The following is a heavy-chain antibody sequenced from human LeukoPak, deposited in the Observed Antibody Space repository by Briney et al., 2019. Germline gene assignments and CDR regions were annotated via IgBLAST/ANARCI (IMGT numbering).Heavy chain of an antibody. CDR2: IIPIFGTA. CDR1: GGTFSSYA. J-gene: IGHJ3*02. V-gene: IGHV1-69*06. D-gene: IGHD3-9*01. Sequence: SVKVSCKASGGTFSSYAISWVRQAPGQGLEWMGGIIPIFGTANYAQNFQGRVTITADKSTSTAYMELSSLRSEDTAVYYCARKILPGYDILTGYDPQAFDIWGQGTMVTVSS. CDR3: ARKILPGYDILTGYDPQAFDI.